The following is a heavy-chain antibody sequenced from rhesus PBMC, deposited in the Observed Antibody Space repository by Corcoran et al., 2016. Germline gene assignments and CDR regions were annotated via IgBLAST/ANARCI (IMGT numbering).Heavy chain of an antibody. CDR2: IYGSGSST. CDR3: ARDYYDSCYYHALFDY. CDR1: GGSISSSY. V-gene: IGHV4-169*02. Sequence: QLQLQESGPGLVKPSETLSVTCAVSGGSISSSYWSWIRQAPGEGLEWIGYIYGSGSSTNYNPSLKSRVTLSVDTSKNQLSLKLSSVTAADTAVYYCARDYYDSCYYHALFDYWGQGVLVTVSS. D-gene: IGHD3-28*01. J-gene: IGHJ4*01.